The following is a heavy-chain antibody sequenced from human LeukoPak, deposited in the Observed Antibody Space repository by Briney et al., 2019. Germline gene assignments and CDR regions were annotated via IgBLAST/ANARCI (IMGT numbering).Heavy chain of an antibody. CDR2: INHSGST. D-gene: IGHD3-22*01. V-gene: IGHV4-34*01. J-gene: IGHJ6*02. CDR3: ARGRSYYYDSSGYSLYYYYYYGMDV. CDR1: GGSFSGYY. Sequence: MSSETLSLTCAVYGGSFSGYYWSWIRQPPGKGLKWIGEINHSGSTNYNPSLKSRVTISVDTSKNQFSLKLSSVTAADTAVYYCARGRSYYYDSSGYSLYYYYYYGMDVWGQGTTVTVSS.